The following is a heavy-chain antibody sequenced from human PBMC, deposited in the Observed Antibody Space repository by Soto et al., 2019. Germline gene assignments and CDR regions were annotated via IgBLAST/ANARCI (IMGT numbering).Heavy chain of an antibody. D-gene: IGHD2-15*01. CDR1: GGSISSGDYY. J-gene: IGHJ5*02. Sequence: SETLSLTCTVSGGSISSGDYYWSWIRQPPGKGLEWIGYIYYSGSTYYNPSLKSRVTISVDTSKSQFSLKLSSVTAADTAVYYCARVVACSGGSCFFSWFDPWGQGTLVPVSS. CDR2: IYYSGST. CDR3: ARVVACSGGSCFFSWFDP. V-gene: IGHV4-30-4*01.